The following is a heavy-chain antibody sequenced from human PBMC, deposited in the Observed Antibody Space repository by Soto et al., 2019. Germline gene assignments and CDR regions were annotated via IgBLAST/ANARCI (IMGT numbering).Heavy chain of an antibody. V-gene: IGHV1-69*13. J-gene: IGHJ5*02. CDR2: IIPIFGTA. CDR3: ARDRYCSSTSCYAPNWFDP. D-gene: IGHD2-2*01. CDR1: GGTFSSYA. Sequence: SVKVSCKASGGTFSSYAISWVRQAPGQGLEWMGGIIPIFGTANYAQKFQGRVTITADESTSTAYMELSSLRSEDTAVYYCARDRYCSSTSCYAPNWFDPWGQGTLVTVSS.